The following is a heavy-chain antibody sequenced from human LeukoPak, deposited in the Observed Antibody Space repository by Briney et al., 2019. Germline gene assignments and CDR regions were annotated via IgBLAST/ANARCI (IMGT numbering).Heavy chain of an antibody. J-gene: IGHJ4*02. V-gene: IGHV3-30-3*01. D-gene: IGHD3-10*01. CDR1: GFTLSSYP. CDR3: AREGYYGSGTPPSLYFDY. CDR2: IAYDGSIT. Sequence: GGSLRLSCAASGFTLSSYPMHWVRQAPGKGLEWLAVIAYDGSITLYTDSVKGRFTISRDNSRSTLYLQMNSLRPEDTAIYYCAREGYYGSGTPPSLYFDYWGQGTLVTVSS.